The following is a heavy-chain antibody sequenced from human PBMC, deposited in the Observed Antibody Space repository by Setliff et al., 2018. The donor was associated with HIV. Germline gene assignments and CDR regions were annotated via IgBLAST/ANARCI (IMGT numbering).Heavy chain of an antibody. CDR2: ICDSGKT. Sequence: KPSETLSLTCSVSGRSISGSGSCWNWVRQNPGKGLEWTGYICDSGKTHYNPSLWSRVSISADTSKNQVSLSLTSVTAADTAVYYCARGSGRFCSGGRCSAFDYWGQGTLVTVSS. CDR1: GRSISGSGSC. CDR3: ARGSGRFCSGGRCSAFDY. D-gene: IGHD2-15*01. V-gene: IGHV4-31*03. J-gene: IGHJ4*02.